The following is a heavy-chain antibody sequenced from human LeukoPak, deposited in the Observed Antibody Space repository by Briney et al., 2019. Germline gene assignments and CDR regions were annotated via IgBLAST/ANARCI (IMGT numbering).Heavy chain of an antibody. CDR2: IKSKTDGGTT. Sequence: PGGSLRLSCAASGFTFSNAWMSWVRQAPGKGLEWVGRIKSKTDGGTTDYAAPVKGRFTISRDDSKNTLYLQMNSLKTEDTAVYYCTTDPLPDYYYYYYMDVWGKGTTVTVSS. CDR3: TTDPLPDYYYYYYMDV. J-gene: IGHJ6*03. CDR1: GFTFSNAW. V-gene: IGHV3-15*01.